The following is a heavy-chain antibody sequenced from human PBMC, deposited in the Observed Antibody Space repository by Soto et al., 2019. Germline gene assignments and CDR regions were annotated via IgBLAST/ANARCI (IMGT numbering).Heavy chain of an antibody. V-gene: IGHV1-8*01. CDR1: GYTFTSYD. CDR3: AREPLVVVPAAIEDYYYYGMDV. J-gene: IGHJ6*02. D-gene: IGHD2-2*02. Sequence: QVQLVQSGAEVKKPGASVKVSCKASGYTFTSYDINWVRQATGQGLEWMGWMNPNRGNTGYAQKFQGRVTMTRNTSISTAYMELSSLRSEDTAVYYCAREPLVVVPAAIEDYYYYGMDVWGQGTTVTVSS. CDR2: MNPNRGNT.